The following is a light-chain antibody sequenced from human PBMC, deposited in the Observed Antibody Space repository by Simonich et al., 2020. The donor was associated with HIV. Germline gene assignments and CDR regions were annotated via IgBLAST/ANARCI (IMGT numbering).Light chain of an antibody. Sequence: QSALTQPPSASGSPGQSVTISCTGTSSDVGSSNYVSWYQQHPGKAPKLMIYEVNKRPSGVPDRFSGSKSGNTASLTVSGLQVEDEADYYCSSYAGSNNWVFGGGTKLTVL. CDR3: SSYAGSNNWV. J-gene: IGLJ3*02. CDR2: EVN. CDR1: SSDVGSSNY. V-gene: IGLV2-8*01.